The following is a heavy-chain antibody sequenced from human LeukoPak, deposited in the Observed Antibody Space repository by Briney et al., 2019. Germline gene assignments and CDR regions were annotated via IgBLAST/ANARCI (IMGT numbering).Heavy chain of an antibody. CDR2: INPNSGGT. Sequence: ASVKVSCKASGYTFTAYYMYWVRQAPGQGLECMGRINPNSGGTNYAQKFQGRVTMTRDTSITTAYMDLSSLTPDDTAVYFCARDQGSLTRSWYTGYWGQGTQVTVSS. CDR3: ARDQGSLTRSWYTGY. D-gene: IGHD6-13*01. V-gene: IGHV1-2*06. J-gene: IGHJ4*02. CDR1: GYTFTAYY.